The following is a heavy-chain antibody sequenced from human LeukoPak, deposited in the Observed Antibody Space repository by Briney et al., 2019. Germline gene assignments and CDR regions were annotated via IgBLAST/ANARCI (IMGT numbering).Heavy chain of an antibody. CDR3: ARDKKSGESSEIDY. D-gene: IGHD3-10*01. J-gene: IGHJ4*02. V-gene: IGHV3-9*01. CDR1: GFTFDDYA. CDR2: ISWNSGSI. Sequence: GGSLRLPCAASGFTFDDYAMHWVRQAPGKGLEWVSGISWNSGSIGYADSVKGRFTVSRDNAKNTLNLQMNSLRAEDTAVYYCARDKKSGESSEIDYWGQGTLVTVSS.